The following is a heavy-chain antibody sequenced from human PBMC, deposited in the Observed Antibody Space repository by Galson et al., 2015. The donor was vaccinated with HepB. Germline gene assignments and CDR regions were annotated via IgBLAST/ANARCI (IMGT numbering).Heavy chain of an antibody. V-gene: IGHV3-72*01. J-gene: IGHJ4*02. CDR3: ARDLLGSSGY. Sequence: SLRLSCAASGFTFSDHLMDWVRQAPGKGLEWVGRSGNKANGYTTLYAASVKGRITISRADSKNSLYLQMNSLKTEDTAVYYCARDLLGSSGYWGQGTLVTVSS. D-gene: IGHD3-16*01. CDR1: GFTFSDHL. CDR2: SGNKANGYTT.